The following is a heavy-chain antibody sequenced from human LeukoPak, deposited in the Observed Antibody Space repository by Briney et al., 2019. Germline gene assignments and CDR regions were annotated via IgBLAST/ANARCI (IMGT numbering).Heavy chain of an antibody. J-gene: IGHJ4*02. Sequence: GGSLRLPCAASGFTFNTYAMSWVRQAPGKGLEWVSGIGGSGSSTYYAESVKGRFTISRDNSKNTLYLQMNSLRAEDTAAYYCAKAVDDYFFDYWGQGTLVTVSS. CDR3: AKAVDDYFFDY. CDR2: IGGSGSST. CDR1: GFTFNTYA. D-gene: IGHD2-21*02. V-gene: IGHV3-23*01.